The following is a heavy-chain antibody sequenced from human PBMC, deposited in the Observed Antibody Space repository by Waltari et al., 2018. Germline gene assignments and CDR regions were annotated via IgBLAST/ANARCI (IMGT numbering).Heavy chain of an antibody. D-gene: IGHD1-1*01. Sequence: QLQLQESGPGLVKPSETLSLTCSVSGVPLISNRHYWVWIRQTPGQGLEWLATMSYSGTTYSSPSLKGRVTISRDTSKNQVSLRLGSVTAADTAVYYCATYIGASIGTAAFDVWGQGTKVTVSS. CDR3: ATYIGASIGTAAFDV. CDR2: MSYSGTT. V-gene: IGHV4-39*01. CDR1: GVPLISNRHY. J-gene: IGHJ3*01.